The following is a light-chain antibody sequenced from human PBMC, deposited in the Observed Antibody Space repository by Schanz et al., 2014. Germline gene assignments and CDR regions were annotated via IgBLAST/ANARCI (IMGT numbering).Light chain of an antibody. CDR2: GAS. V-gene: IGKV3-20*01. Sequence: EIVLTQSPGTLSLSPGDRATLSCRASQSVSSSYLAWYQQKPGQAPRLLIYGASTRATGVPSRFSGSVSGTEFTLTINSLQSEDVAVYYCQQHYSTPRTFGQGTKVEIK. J-gene: IGKJ1*01. CDR3: QQHYSTPRT. CDR1: QSVSSSY.